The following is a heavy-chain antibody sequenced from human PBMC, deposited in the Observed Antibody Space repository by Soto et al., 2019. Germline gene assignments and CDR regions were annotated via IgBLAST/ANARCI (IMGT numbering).Heavy chain of an antibody. D-gene: IGHD3-22*01. CDR1: GFSLSTSGVC. V-gene: IGHV2-70*01. Sequence: SGPTLVNPTQTLTLTCTFSGFSLSTSGVCVSWIRQPPGKALEWLALIDWDDDKYYSTSLKTRLTISKDTSKNQVVLTMTNIDPVDTATYYCARAPYDSSGYYGAFDIWGQGTMVTVSS. CDR2: IDWDDDK. CDR3: ARAPYDSSGYYGAFDI. J-gene: IGHJ3*02.